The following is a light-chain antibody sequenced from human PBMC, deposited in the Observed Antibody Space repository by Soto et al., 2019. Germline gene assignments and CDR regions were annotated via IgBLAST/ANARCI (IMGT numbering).Light chain of an antibody. V-gene: IGKV1-39*01. Sequence: DVQMTQSPSSLSASVGDRVTITCRASQSIATYLHWYQQKPGTAPKLLIYAASSLQSGVPSRFSGSGSGTDFALTISSLQPEDFATYYCQQSSSTPRTFGQGTKVELK. J-gene: IGKJ1*01. CDR2: AAS. CDR1: QSIATY. CDR3: QQSSSTPRT.